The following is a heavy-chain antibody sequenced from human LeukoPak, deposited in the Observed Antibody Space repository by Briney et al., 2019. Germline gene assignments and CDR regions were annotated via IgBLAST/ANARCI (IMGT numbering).Heavy chain of an antibody. CDR2: IYHSGST. CDR3: ARDSHYYDSSGYYDY. D-gene: IGHD3-22*01. J-gene: IGHJ4*02. Sequence: SETLSLTCAVSGGSISSSNWWSWVRQPPGKGLEWIREIYHSGSTNYNPSLKSRVTISVDKSKNQFSLKLSSVTAADTAVYYCARDSHYYDSSGYYDYWGQGTLVTVSS. V-gene: IGHV4-4*02. CDR1: GGSISSSNW.